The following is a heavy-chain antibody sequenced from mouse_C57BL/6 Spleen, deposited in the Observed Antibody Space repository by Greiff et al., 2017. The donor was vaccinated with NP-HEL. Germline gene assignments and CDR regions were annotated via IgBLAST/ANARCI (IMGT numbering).Heavy chain of an antibody. J-gene: IGHJ4*01. CDR2: IDPETGGT. V-gene: IGHV1-15*01. CDR3: TRGKGNYDYAMDY. D-gene: IGHD2-1*01. Sequence: VKLQESGAELVRPGASVTLSCKASGYTFTDYEMHWVKQTPVHGLEWIGAIDPETGGTAYNQKFKGKAILTADKSSSTAYMELRSLTSEDSAVYYCTRGKGNYDYAMDYWGQGTSVTVSS. CDR1: GYTFTDYE.